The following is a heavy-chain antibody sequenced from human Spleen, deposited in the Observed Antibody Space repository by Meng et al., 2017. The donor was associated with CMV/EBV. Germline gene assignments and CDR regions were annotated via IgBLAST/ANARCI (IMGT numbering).Heavy chain of an antibody. J-gene: IGHJ6*02. Sequence: GSLRLSCTVSGGSISSYYWSWIRQPPGKGLEWIGYIYYTGSTKYNPSLKSRVTISVATSKNQFSLKLSSVTAADTAVYYCARLINYYGMDVWGPGTTVTVSS. V-gene: IGHV4-59*01. CDR1: GGSISSYY. CDR3: ARLINYYGMDV. D-gene: IGHD2-8*01. CDR2: IYYTGST.